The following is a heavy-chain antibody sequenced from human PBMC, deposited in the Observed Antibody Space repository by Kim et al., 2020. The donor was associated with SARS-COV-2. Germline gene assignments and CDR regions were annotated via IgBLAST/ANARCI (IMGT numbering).Heavy chain of an antibody. V-gene: IGHV3-21*01. CDR1: GFTFSSYS. CDR2: ISTSSTYI. D-gene: IGHD6-13*01. CDR3: ARIIAAVAGLDY. J-gene: IGHJ4*02. Sequence: GGSLRLSCAASGFTFSSYSMNWVRQAPGKGLEWVSSISTSSTYIYYADSVKGRFTISRDNAKNSLYLQMNSLRAEDTAVYYCARIIAAVAGLDYWGQGTLVTVSS.